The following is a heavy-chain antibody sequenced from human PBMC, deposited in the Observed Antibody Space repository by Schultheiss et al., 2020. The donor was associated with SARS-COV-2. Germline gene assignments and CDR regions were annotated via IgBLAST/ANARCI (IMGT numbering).Heavy chain of an antibody. CDR3: ARTLEGEDSSGWRRPSYGMDV. D-gene: IGHD6-19*01. CDR2: IYYSGST. J-gene: IGHJ6*02. V-gene: IGHV4-59*12. Sequence: SQTLSLTCTVSGGSISSYYWSWIRQPPGKGLEWIGYIYYSGSTNYNPSLKSRVTMSVDTSKNQFSLKLSSVTAADTAVYYCARTLEGEDSSGWRRPSYGMDVWGQGTTVTVSS. CDR1: GGSISSYY.